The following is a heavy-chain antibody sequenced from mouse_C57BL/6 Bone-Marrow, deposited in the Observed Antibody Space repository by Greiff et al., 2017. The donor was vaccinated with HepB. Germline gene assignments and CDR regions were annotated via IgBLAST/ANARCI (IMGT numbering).Heavy chain of an antibody. D-gene: IGHD3-2*02. Sequence: QVQLKESGAELVRPGTSVKMSCKASGYTFTNYWIGWAKQRPGHGLEWIGDIYPGGGYTNYNEKFKGKATLTADKSSSTAYMQFSSLTSEDSAIYYCARSDSSGYLYYFDYWGQGTTLTVSS. J-gene: IGHJ2*01. CDR3: ARSDSSGYLYYFDY. CDR2: IYPGGGYT. CDR1: GYTFTNYW. V-gene: IGHV1-63*01.